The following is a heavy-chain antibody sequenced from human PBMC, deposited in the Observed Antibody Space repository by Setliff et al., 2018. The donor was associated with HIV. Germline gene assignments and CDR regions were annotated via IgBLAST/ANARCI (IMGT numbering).Heavy chain of an antibody. D-gene: IGHD2-15*01. CDR1: GFTFSSYG. J-gene: IGHJ4*02. CDR2: IRYDGSNK. Sequence: PGGSLRLSCAASGFTFSSYGMHWVRQAPGKGLEWVAFIRYDGSNKYYADSVKGRFTISRDDSKNTLYLQMNSLRAEDTAVYYCAKETGYCSGHGGYWGQGTLVTVSS. CDR3: AKETGYCSGHGGY. V-gene: IGHV3-30*02.